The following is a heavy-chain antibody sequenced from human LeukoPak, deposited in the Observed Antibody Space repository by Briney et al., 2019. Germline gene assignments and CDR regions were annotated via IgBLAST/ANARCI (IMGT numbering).Heavy chain of an antibody. CDR2: ISAHNGNT. D-gene: IGHD2-15*01. Sequence: GASVKVSCKASGYTFTSYGITWVRQAPGQGLEWMGWISAHNGNTNYAQKLQGRVTMTTDTSTSTAYMELRSLRSDDTAVYYCARVVVVAGMYGMDVWGQGTTVTVSS. CDR3: ARVVVVAGMYGMDV. V-gene: IGHV1-18*01. CDR1: GYTFTSYG. J-gene: IGHJ6*02.